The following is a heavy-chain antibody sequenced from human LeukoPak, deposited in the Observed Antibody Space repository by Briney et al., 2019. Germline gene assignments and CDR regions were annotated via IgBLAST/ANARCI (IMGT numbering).Heavy chain of an antibody. Sequence: GGSLRLSCAASGFTFSSYGMHWVRQAPGKGLEWVAFIRYDGSNKYYADSVKGRFTISRDNSKNTLYLQMNSLRAEDTAVYYCASDPLGYCSGGSCSQGPLDYWGQGTLVTVSS. CDR2: IRYDGSNK. CDR3: ASDPLGYCSGGSCSQGPLDY. D-gene: IGHD2-15*01. J-gene: IGHJ4*02. V-gene: IGHV3-30*02. CDR1: GFTFSSYG.